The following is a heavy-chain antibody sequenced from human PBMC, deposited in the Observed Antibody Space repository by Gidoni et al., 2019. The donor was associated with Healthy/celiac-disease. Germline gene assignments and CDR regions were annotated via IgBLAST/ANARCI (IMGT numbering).Heavy chain of an antibody. CDR2: IKSKTDGGTT. J-gene: IGHJ4*02. CDR3: TTDIYYVDTAN. D-gene: IGHD5-18*01. V-gene: IGHV3-15*01. Sequence: EVQLVETGGGVVKPGGSLRLSCAASGFTVSNAWMSWVRQAPGKGLEWVGRIKSKTDGGTTDYAAPVKGRFTISRDDSKNTLYLQMNSLKTEDTAVYYCTTDIYYVDTANWGQGTLVTVSS. CDR1: GFTVSNAW.